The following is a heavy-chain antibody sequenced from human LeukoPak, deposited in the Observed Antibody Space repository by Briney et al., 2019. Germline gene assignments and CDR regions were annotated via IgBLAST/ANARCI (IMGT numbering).Heavy chain of an antibody. Sequence: SETLSLTCTVSGGSISSYYWSWIRQPPGKGLEWIGYIYYIGSTNYSPSLKSRVTISIDTSKNQFSLKLSSVTAADTAVYYCARGNYYDSSGYYYWGQGTLVTVSS. CDR1: GGSISSYY. V-gene: IGHV4-59*12. D-gene: IGHD3-22*01. CDR3: ARGNYYDSSGYYY. CDR2: IYYIGST. J-gene: IGHJ4*02.